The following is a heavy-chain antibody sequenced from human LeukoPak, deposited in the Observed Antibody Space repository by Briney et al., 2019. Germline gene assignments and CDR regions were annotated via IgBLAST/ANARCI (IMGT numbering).Heavy chain of an antibody. Sequence: GGSLRLSCAASGFTFSSYAMSWVRQAPGKGLEWVSAISGSGGSTYYADSVKGRFTISRDSSKNTLYLQMNSLRAEDTAVYYCAKDGDVDTATNFDYWGQGTLVTVSS. CDR1: GFTFSSYA. J-gene: IGHJ4*02. V-gene: IGHV3-23*01. CDR2: ISGSGGST. CDR3: AKDGDVDTATNFDY. D-gene: IGHD5-18*01.